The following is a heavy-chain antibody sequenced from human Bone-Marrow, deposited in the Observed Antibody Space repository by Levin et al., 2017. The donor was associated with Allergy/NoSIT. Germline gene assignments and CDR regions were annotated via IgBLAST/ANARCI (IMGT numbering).Heavy chain of an antibody. Sequence: SQTLSLTCSVSGYSIRSAYYWGWIRQTPGKGLEWIGSVFHTGTTSYNPSLQSRVTMSRDTSKNHFSLQLRSVTAADTAFYYCVRDGGYQLLPLLSYFDYWGQGVLVTVSS. CDR3: VRDGGYQLLPLLSYFDY. V-gene: IGHV4-38-2*02. D-gene: IGHD1-26*01. CDR1: GYSIRSAYY. CDR2: VFHTGTT. J-gene: IGHJ4*02.